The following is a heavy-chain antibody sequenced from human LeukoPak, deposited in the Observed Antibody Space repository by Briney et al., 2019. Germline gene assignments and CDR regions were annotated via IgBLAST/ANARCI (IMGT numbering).Heavy chain of an antibody. CDR2: ITPSNGVT. J-gene: IGHJ4*02. Sequence: ASVKVSCKASGYIFTNHAMHWVRQAPGQGLEWMGIITPSNGVTSYAWNFRGRITMTRDTSTSTVYMDLNSLKSDDTAVYYCAGEVAATLFFDSWGQGTLVTVSS. CDR3: AGEVAATLFFDS. D-gene: IGHD2-15*01. V-gene: IGHV1-46*01. CDR1: GYIFTNHA.